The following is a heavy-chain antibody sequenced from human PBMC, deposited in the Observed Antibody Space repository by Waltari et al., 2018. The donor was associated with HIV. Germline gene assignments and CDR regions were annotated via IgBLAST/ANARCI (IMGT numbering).Heavy chain of an antibody. CDR2: IRTKADRFAT. CDR3: HRRGKLFRGVVDLDV. D-gene: IGHD3-10*01. CDR1: GFSFRGSV. J-gene: IGHJ6*02. V-gene: IGHV3-73*01. Sequence: EVQLVQSGGDLVQPGGSLKVSCAAYGFSFRGSVIHWVRQASGKGLEWIGRIRTKADRFATAYVASVKGRFIMSRDDSESKSYLQMSSLKIEDTAVYYCHRRGKLFRGVVDLDVWGQGTTVIVSS.